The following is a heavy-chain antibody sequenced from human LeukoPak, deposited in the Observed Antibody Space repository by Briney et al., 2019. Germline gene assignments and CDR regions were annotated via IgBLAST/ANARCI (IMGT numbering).Heavy chain of an antibody. V-gene: IGHV1-2*02. D-gene: IGHD6-19*01. CDR2: INPNSGGT. CDR3: ASRSSGWGGYYYYMDV. J-gene: IGHJ6*03. CDR1: GYTFSGYY. Sequence: GASVKVSCKASGYTFSGYYIHWVRQAPGQGLEWMGWINPNSGGTNYAQKFQGRVTMTRDTSISTVYMEMSRLRYDDTAVYYCASRSSGWGGYYYYMDVWGKGTTVTVSS.